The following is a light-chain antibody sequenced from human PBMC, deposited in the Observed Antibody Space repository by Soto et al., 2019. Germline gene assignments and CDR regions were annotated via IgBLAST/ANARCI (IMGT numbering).Light chain of an antibody. Sequence: QSALTQPPSASGSPGQSVTISCTGTSSDVGGYRYVSWYQQHPGKAPKLMIYEVTERTSGIPDRFSGSKSGNTASLTVSGLQAEDEADYYCSSYAGGNSFVFGTGTKLTVL. J-gene: IGLJ1*01. V-gene: IGLV2-8*01. CDR1: SSDVGGYRY. CDR3: SSYAGGNSFV. CDR2: EVT.